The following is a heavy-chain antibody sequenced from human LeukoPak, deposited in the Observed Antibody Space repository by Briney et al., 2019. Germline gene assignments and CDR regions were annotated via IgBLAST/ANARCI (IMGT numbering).Heavy chain of an antibody. V-gene: IGHV3-21*01. CDR2: ISTSSTYT. J-gene: IGHJ6*03. CDR1: GFTFSSYA. CDR3: AREAYMDV. Sequence: GGSLRLSCAASGFTFSSYATSWVRQAPGKGLEWVSSISTSSTYTYYADSMKGRFTISRDNAKNSLYLQMNSLRAEDTAVYFCAREAYMDVWGKGTTVTVSS.